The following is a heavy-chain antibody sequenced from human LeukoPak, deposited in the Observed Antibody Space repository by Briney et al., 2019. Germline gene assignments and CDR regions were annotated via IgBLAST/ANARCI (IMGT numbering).Heavy chain of an antibody. Sequence: ASVKVSCKASGYTFTSYDINWVRQATGQGLEWMGWMNPNSGNTGYAQKFQGRVTMTRDMSTTTDYMELSSLRSEDTAVYYCARDNSLRDVAWWFDPWGQGTLVTVSS. V-gene: IGHV1-8*01. CDR1: GYTFTSYD. CDR3: ARDNSLRDVAWWFDP. D-gene: IGHD5-24*01. CDR2: MNPNSGNT. J-gene: IGHJ5*02.